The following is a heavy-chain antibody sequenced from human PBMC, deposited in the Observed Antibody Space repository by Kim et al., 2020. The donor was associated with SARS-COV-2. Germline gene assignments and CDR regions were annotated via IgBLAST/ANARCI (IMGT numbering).Heavy chain of an antibody. J-gene: IGHJ4*02. CDR2: INSDGSST. Sequence: GWSLRLSCAASGFTFSSYWMHWVRQAPGKGLVWVSRINSDGSSTSYADSVKGRFTISRDNAKNTLYLQMNSLRAEDTAVYYCARGFGWELRDYWGQGTLVTVSS. D-gene: IGHD1-26*01. CDR3: ARGFGWELRDY. CDR1: GFTFSSYW. V-gene: IGHV3-74*01.